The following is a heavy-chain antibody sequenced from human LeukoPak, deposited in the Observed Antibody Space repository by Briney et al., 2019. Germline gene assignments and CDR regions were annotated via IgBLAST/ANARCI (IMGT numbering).Heavy chain of an antibody. Sequence: SETLSLTCAVSGASISSSNWWSWVRQPPGKGLECIGEMYQSESTNYNPSLKSRVTISVDESKNQFSLKLSSVTAADTAVYYCARGILWTRAFDIWGQGTMVTVSS. CDR3: ARGILWTRAFDI. J-gene: IGHJ3*02. CDR1: GASISSSNW. V-gene: IGHV4-4*02. D-gene: IGHD5-18*01. CDR2: MYQSEST.